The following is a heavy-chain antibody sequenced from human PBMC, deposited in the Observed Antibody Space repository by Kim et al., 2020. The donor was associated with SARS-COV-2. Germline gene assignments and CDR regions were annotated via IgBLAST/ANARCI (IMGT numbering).Heavy chain of an antibody. D-gene: IGHD2-21*01. V-gene: IGHV1-46*01. CDR3: ASRPVEGKSYYYMDV. CDR2: INPSGGST. J-gene: IGHJ6*03. CDR1: GYTFTNYY. Sequence: ASVKVSCKASGYTFTNYYMHWVRQAPGQGLEWMGIINPSGGSTTYAQKFQGRVTMTRDTSTSTVYMEVSSLRSEDTAVYYCASRPVEGKSYYYMDVWGEGTTVTVSS.